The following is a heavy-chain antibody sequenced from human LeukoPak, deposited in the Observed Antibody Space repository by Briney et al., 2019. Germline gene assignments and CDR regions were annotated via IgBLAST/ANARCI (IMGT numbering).Heavy chain of an antibody. CDR2: IYYSGST. V-gene: IGHV4-34*01. CDR1: GGSFSGYY. D-gene: IGHD3-3*01. Sequence: PSETLSLTCAVYGGSFSGYYWSWIRQPPGKGLEWIGNIYYSGSTYYNASLKSRVTISVDTSKNHFSLKLSSVTAADTAVYYCASFLTTYDLKIDYWGQGTLVTVSS. CDR3: ASFLTTYDLKIDY. J-gene: IGHJ4*02.